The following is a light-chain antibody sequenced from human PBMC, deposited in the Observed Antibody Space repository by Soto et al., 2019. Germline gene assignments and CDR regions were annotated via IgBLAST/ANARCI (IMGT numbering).Light chain of an antibody. V-gene: IGKV3-20*01. Sequence: ENVLTQSPGTLSLSPGGRATLSCRVSQSVSSGHLAWYQQKPGQAPRLLIYGVSSRATGIPDRFSGSGSGTDFALTISRLEPEDFAVYYCQQYGSSPWTFGQGTKVEI. CDR1: QSVSSGH. CDR3: QQYGSSPWT. J-gene: IGKJ1*01. CDR2: GVS.